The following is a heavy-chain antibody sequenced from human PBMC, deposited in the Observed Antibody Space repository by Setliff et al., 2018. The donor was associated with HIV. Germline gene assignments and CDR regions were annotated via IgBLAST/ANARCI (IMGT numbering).Heavy chain of an antibody. Sequence: GASVKVSCKVSGDTFNNYGLNWVRQAPGQGLEWMGGIIPIFKSADYAQKFQGRVTITTDESTSTAYMDLRSLKSEDTAIYYCARTSGDAYNYEGAFDVWGQGTLVTVSS. J-gene: IGHJ3*01. CDR1: GDTFNNYG. V-gene: IGHV1-69*05. CDR3: ARTSGDAYNYEGAFDV. D-gene: IGHD5-12*01. CDR2: IIPIFKSA.